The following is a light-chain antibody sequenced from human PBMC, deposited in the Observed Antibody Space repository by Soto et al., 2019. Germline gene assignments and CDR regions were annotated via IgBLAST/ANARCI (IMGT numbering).Light chain of an antibody. Sequence: IQLTQSPSSLSAFVGDRVTITCRASQGISSYLAWYQQKPGKAPKLLIYAASTLKSGVPSRFGGSGSGTDFTLTISSLQPEDFATYYCQQLNNYPLTFGGGTKVEIK. V-gene: IGKV1-9*01. CDR1: QGISSY. CDR2: AAS. CDR3: QQLNNYPLT. J-gene: IGKJ4*01.